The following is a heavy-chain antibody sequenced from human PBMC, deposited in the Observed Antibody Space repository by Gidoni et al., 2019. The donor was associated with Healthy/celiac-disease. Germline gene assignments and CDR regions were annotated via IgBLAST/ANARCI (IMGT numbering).Heavy chain of an antibody. V-gene: IGHV3-49*04. D-gene: IGHD5-12*01. Sequence: VQLVESGGGLVQPGRSLSLSCTASGFTFGDYAMGWVRQAPGKRLEWVGFIRSKAYGGTTEYAASVKVRFTISRDDSKSIAYLQMNSLKTEDTAVYYCTRGGDGYNVNFDYWGQGALVTVSS. CDR3: TRGGDGYNVNFDY. J-gene: IGHJ4*02. CDR1: GFTFGDYA. CDR2: IRSKAYGGTT.